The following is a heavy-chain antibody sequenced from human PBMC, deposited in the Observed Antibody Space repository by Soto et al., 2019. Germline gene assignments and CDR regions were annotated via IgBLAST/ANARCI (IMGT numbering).Heavy chain of an antibody. D-gene: IGHD6-19*01. J-gene: IGHJ4*02. CDR2: IISSGGNT. CDR3: AKRSASIAVTGSYFDY. Sequence: SLRLSCAAPGFTFRGYAMTWVRQATGKGLEWVSAIISSGGNTYYADSVKGRFTISRDNSKNTLYLQMNSLRAEDTALYYCAKRSASIAVTGSYFDYWGQGALVTVSS. V-gene: IGHV3-23*01. CDR1: GFTFRGYA.